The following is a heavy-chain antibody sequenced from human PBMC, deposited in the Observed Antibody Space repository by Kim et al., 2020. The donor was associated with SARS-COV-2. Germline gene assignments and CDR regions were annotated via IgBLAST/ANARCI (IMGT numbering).Heavy chain of an antibody. J-gene: IGHJ5*02. V-gene: IGHV4-39*01. CDR2: IYYSGST. D-gene: IGHD6-13*01. Sequence: SETLSLTCTVSGGSISSSSYYWGWIRQPPGKGLEWIGSIYYSGSTYYNPSLKSRVTISVDTSKNQFSLKLSSVTAADTAVYYCATTFRISSWYPNNWFDPWGQGTLVTVSS. CDR1: GGSISSSSYY. CDR3: ATTFRISSWYPNNWFDP.